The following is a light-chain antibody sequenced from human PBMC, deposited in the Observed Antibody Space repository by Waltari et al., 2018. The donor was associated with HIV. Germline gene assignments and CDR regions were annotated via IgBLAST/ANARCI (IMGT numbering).Light chain of an antibody. CDR1: ERIDTTF. J-gene: IGKJ4*01. Sequence: EIVLTQSPGTLSLSPGERVTLSCRASERIDTTFLAWYQQKRGQAPRLLIFGASRRATGIPDRFSGGGSGTDFTLTIDRLDPEDFAVYYCQQYNDWPLTFGGGTKVEIK. CDR3: QQYNDWPLT. CDR2: GAS. V-gene: IGKV3-20*01.